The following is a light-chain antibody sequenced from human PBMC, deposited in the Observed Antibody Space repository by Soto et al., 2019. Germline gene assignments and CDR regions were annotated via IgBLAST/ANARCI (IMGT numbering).Light chain of an antibody. CDR2: GAS. CDR1: QSVSSSY. CDR3: QQYVTSPKYT. J-gene: IGKJ2*01. V-gene: IGKV3-20*01. Sequence: EIVLMQSPGTLSLSPGERATLSCRASQSVSSSYLAWYQQKPGQAPRLLIYGASSRATGIPDRFSGSGSGTDFTLTISGLEPEDFAVYYCQQYVTSPKYTFGQGTKLEIK.